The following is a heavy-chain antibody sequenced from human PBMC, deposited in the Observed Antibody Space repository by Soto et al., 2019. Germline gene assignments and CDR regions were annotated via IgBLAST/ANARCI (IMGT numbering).Heavy chain of an antibody. CDR3: VRDAGSWGY. Sequence: EVQLVESGGGLVQPGGSLRLPCVGSGFTFSSYSMDWVRQAPGKGLEWISYISSSSTTIHYADSVKGRFTISRDNAKNSLSLQMNSLRDEDTAIYYCVRDAGSWGYWGQGTLVTVSS. D-gene: IGHD3-10*01. CDR1: GFTFSSYS. J-gene: IGHJ4*02. CDR2: ISSSSTTI. V-gene: IGHV3-48*02.